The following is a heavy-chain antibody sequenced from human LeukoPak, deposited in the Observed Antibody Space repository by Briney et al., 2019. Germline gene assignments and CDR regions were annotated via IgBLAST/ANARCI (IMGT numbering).Heavy chain of an antibody. CDR1: GGSFSGYY. CDR3: ARSFLYYYYYMDV. J-gene: IGHJ6*03. Sequence: SQTLSLTCAVDGGSFSGYYWSWIRQPPRNGLEWIGEINNSGSTKDDPALRSQVTISVDTYKIQFSLKLSSVPAAGMSVYYCARSFLYYYYYMDVWGKGTTVTV. V-gene: IGHV4-34*01. D-gene: IGHD2/OR15-2a*01. CDR2: INNSGST.